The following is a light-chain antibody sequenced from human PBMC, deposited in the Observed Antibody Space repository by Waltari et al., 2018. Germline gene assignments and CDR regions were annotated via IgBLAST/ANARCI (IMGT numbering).Light chain of an antibody. J-gene: IGKJ3*01. V-gene: IGKV1-39*01. CDR3: QQSYSTPFT. CDR2: ATS. CDR1: QSISSY. Sequence: DIQMTQPPSSLSASVGDSVTLTCRPSQSISSYLNWYQQKPGKAPKLLIYATSSLQSGVPSRFSGSGSGTDFTLTISSLQPEDFATYYCQQSYSTPFTFGPGTKVDIK.